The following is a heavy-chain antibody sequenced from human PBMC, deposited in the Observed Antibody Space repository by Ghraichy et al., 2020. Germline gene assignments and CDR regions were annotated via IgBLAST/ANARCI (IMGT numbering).Heavy chain of an antibody. D-gene: IGHD2-15*01. J-gene: IGHJ3*02. CDR3: ARENGYCSGGGCNRGAFDI. CDR1: GFTFRSYS. Sequence: GESLNISCAASGFTFRSYSMTWVRQAPGKGLEWVSFISNGPNTIHYPDSVKGRFTISRDDAKNSLYLQMNSLRADDTAVYYCARENGYCSGGGCNRGAFDIWGQGTMVSVSS. CDR2: ISNGPNTI. V-gene: IGHV3-48*04.